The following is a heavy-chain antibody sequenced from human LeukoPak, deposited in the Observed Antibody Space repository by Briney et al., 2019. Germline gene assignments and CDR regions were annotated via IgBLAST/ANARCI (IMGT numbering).Heavy chain of an antibody. V-gene: IGHV3-64*02. CDR1: GFTFSDYS. CDR2: ISSNGRST. CDR3: TSGDPDYYDSSGHDY. D-gene: IGHD3-22*01. J-gene: IGHJ4*02. Sequence: PGGSLRLSCAASGFTFSDYSMHWVRQAPGKGLEYVSAISSNGRSTYYADSVKGRFTISRDSSKNTLYLQMNSLKTEDTAVYYCTSGDPDYYDSSGHDYWGQGTLVTVSS.